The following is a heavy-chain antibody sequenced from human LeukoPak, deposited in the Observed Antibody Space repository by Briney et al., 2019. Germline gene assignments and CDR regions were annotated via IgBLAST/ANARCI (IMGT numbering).Heavy chain of an antibody. CDR2: IDPNSGGT. CDR3: ARGTGSSWFDS. J-gene: IGHJ5*01. Sequence: ASVKVSCKASGYPFTAHYIHWVRQAPGHGLEWMGWIDPNSGGTNYAQKFQGRVTITRDTSVSTAYMELSSLRCDDTAVYFCARGTGSSWFDSWGQGTLVIVSS. D-gene: IGHD6-13*01. V-gene: IGHV1-2*02. CDR1: GYPFTAHY.